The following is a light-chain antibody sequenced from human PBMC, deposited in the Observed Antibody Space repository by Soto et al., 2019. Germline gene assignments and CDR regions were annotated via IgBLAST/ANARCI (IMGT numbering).Light chain of an antibody. V-gene: IGKV3-11*01. Sequence: EHVLRQYPSSLSLSPGEGAISFCRASQSVSSYLAWYQQKPGQAPRLLIYDASNRATGIPARFSGSGSGTDFNHTIGGLEPEDFAVYYCQEYGSSPPITFGQGTRLEIK. J-gene: IGKJ5*01. CDR3: QEYGSSPPIT. CDR2: DAS. CDR1: QSVSSY.